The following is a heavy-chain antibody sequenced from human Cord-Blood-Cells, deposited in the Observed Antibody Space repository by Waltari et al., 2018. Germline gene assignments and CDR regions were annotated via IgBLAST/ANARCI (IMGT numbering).Heavy chain of an antibody. J-gene: IGHJ4*02. CDR2: INHSGST. CDR3: ARDLGTDYDFWSGGEGGFDY. D-gene: IGHD3-3*01. V-gene: IGHV4-34*01. Sequence: QVQLQQWGAGLLKPSETLSLTCAVYGGSFSGYYWSWIRQPPGTGLEWIGEINHSGSTNYNPSLKSRVTISVDTSKNQFSLKLSSVTAADTAVYYCARDLGTDYDFWSGGEGGFDYWGQGTLVTVSS. CDR1: GGSFSGYY.